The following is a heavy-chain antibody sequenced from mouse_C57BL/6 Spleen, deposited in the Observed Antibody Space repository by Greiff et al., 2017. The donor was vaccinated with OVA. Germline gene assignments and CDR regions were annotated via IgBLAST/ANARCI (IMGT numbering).Heavy chain of an antibody. D-gene: IGHD3-3*01. V-gene: IGHV1-80*01. J-gene: IGHJ2*01. CDR1: GYAFSSYW. Sequence: QVQLQQSGAELVKPGASVKISCKASGYAFSSYWMNWVKQRPGKGLEWIGQIYPGDGDTNYHGKFKGKATLTTDKSYSTAYMQLSSLTSEDSAVDFCAGLGDVGFDYWGQGTTLTVSS. CDR3: AGLGDVGFDY. CDR2: IYPGDGDT.